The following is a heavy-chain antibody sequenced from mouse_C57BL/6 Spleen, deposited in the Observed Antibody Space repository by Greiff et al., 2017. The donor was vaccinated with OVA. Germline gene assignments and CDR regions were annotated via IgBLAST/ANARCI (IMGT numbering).Heavy chain of an antibody. J-gene: IGHJ2*01. CDR1: GFTFSSYA. V-gene: IGHV5-4*03. CDR2: ISDGGSYT. CDR3: ARGRSFDY. Sequence: EVKLQESGGGLVKPGGSLKLSCAASGFTFSSYAMSWVRQTPEKRLEWVATISDGGSYTYYPDNVKGRFTISRDNAKNNLYLQRSHLKSEDTAMYYCARGRSFDYWGQGTTLTVSS.